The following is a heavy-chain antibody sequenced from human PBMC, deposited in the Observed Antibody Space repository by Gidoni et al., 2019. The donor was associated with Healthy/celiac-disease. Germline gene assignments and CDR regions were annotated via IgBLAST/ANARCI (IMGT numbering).Heavy chain of an antibody. D-gene: IGHD6-6*01. CDR1: GFTFGDYA. J-gene: IGHJ4*02. Sequence: EVQLVESGGGLVQPGRSRRRSCTAAGFTFGDYAMSWFRQAPGKGLEWVGFIRSKAYGGTTEYAASVKGRFTISRDDSKSIAYLQMNSLKTEDTAVYYCGSGSSSRHFDYWGQGTLVTVSS. V-gene: IGHV3-49*03. CDR2: IRSKAYGGTT. CDR3: GSGSSSRHFDY.